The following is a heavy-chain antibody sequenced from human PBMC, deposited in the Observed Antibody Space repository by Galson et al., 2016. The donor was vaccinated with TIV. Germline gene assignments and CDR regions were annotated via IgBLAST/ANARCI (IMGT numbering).Heavy chain of an antibody. V-gene: IGHV1-69*13. Sequence: SVKVSCKASGATFNKYAISWVRQAPGQGLEWMGGIIPIFGTANYAQKFQGRATITADEFPSAAYMELNSLRSEDTAVYYCARGSGDTYYYYFGMDVWGQGTTVTVPS. CDR2: IIPIFGTA. D-gene: IGHD4-17*01. CDR3: ARGSGDTYYYYFGMDV. CDR1: GATFNKYA. J-gene: IGHJ6*02.